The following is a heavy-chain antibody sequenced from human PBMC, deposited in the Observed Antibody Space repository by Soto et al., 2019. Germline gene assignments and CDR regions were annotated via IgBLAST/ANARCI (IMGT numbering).Heavy chain of an antibody. J-gene: IGHJ6*02. V-gene: IGHV4-34*01. Sequence: ASETLSLTCAVYGGSFSGYYWSWIRQPPGKGLEWIGEINHSGSTNYNPSLKSRVTISVDTSKNQFSLKLSSVTAADTAVYYCASLAHYYGSGSSVLNYYYGMDVWGQGTTVTVSS. CDR1: GGSFSGYY. D-gene: IGHD3-10*01. CDR2: INHSGST. CDR3: ASLAHYYGSGSSVLNYYYGMDV.